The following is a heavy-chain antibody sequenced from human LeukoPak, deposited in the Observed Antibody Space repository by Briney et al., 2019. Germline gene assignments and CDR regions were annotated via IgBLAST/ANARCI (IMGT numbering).Heavy chain of an antibody. V-gene: IGHV3-23*01. D-gene: IGHD6-19*01. CDR1: GFTFSSYA. Sequence: GGSLRLSCAASGFTFSSYAMSWVRQAPGKGLEWVSAISDSGGSTYYADSVKGRFTISRDNSKSTLYLQMNSLRAEDTAIYYCAKPGSGWYVDYWGQGTLVTVSS. CDR2: ISDSGGST. CDR3: AKPGSGWYVDY. J-gene: IGHJ4*02.